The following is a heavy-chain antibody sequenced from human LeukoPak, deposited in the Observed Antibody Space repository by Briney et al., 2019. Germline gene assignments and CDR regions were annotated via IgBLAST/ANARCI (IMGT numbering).Heavy chain of an antibody. D-gene: IGHD3-3*01. J-gene: IGHJ4*02. CDR3: ATRESLFLEWLPQGD. V-gene: IGHV4-34*01. CDR2: INHSGST. Sequence: PSETLSPTCAVYGESFSGYYWSWIRQPPGKGLEWIGEINHSGSTNYNPSLKSRVTISVDTSKNQFSLKLSSVTAADTAVYYCATRESLFLEWLPQGDWGQGTLVTVSS. CDR1: GESFSGYY.